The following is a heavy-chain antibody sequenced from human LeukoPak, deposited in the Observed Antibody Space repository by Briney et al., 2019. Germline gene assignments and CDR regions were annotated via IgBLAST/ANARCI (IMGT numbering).Heavy chain of an antibody. CDR2: INPNSGGT. CDR3: ASFNRGDYYDSSGYPDAFDI. CDR1: GYTFTGYY. D-gene: IGHD3-22*01. Sequence: ASVKVSCKASGYTFTGYYMHWVRQAPGQGLEWMRWINPNSGGTNYAQKFQGRVTMTRDTSISTAYMELSRLRSDDTAVYYCASFNRGDYYDSSGYPDAFDIWGQGTMVTVSS. J-gene: IGHJ3*02. V-gene: IGHV1-2*02.